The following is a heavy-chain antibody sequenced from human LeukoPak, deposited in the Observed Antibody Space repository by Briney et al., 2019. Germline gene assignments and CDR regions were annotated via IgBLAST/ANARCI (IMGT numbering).Heavy chain of an antibody. J-gene: IGHJ4*02. CDR3: ARRRGYTLDY. V-gene: IGHV4-61*01. D-gene: IGHD5-12*01. CDR2: IYYSGST. Sequence: TSETLSLTCTVSGGSVSSGSYYWSWIRQPPGKGPEWIGYIYYSGSTNYNPSLKSRVAISVDTSKNQFSLKLSSVTAADTAVYYCARRRGYTLDYWGQGTLVTVSS. CDR1: GGSVSSGSYY.